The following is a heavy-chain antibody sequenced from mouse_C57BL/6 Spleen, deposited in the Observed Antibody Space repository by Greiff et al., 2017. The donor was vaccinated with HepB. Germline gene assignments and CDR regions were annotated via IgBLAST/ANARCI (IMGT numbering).Heavy chain of an antibody. CDR1: GFNIKDYY. CDR3: ARWYYGSPWFAY. D-gene: IGHD1-1*01. V-gene: IGHV14-2*01. Sequence: EVQLQQSGAELVKPGASVKLSCTASGFNIKDYYMHWVKQRTEQGLEWIGRIDPEDGETKYAPKFQGKAPITADTSSNTAYLQLSRLTYEEPAVYYCARWYYGSPWFAYWGQGTLVTVSA. J-gene: IGHJ3*01. CDR2: IDPEDGET.